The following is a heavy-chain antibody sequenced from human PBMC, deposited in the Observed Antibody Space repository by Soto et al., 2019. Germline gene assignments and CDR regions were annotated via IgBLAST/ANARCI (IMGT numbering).Heavy chain of an antibody. V-gene: IGHV1-69*13. CDR1: GGTFSSYA. CDR3: ASIHDYGGIHFDY. Sequence: GASVKVSCKASGGTFSSYAISWVRQAPGQGLEWMGGFIPIFGTANYAQKFQGRVTITADESTSTAYMELSSLRSEDTAVYYCASIHDYGGIHFDYWGQGTLVTVS. D-gene: IGHD4-17*01. CDR2: FIPIFGTA. J-gene: IGHJ4*02.